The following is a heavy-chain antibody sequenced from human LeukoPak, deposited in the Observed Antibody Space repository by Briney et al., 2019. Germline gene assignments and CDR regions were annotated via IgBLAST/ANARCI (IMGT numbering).Heavy chain of an antibody. J-gene: IGHJ6*03. CDR1: GYTFTGYY. CDR2: INPNSGGT. CDR3: ARANAITIFGISYYMDV. D-gene: IGHD3-3*01. Sequence: ASVKVSCKASGYTFTGYYMHWVRQAPGQGLEWMGWINPNSGGTNYAQKFQGRVTMTRDTSTSTVYMELSSLRSEDTAVYYCARANAITIFGISYYMDVWGKGTTVTVSS. V-gene: IGHV1-2*02.